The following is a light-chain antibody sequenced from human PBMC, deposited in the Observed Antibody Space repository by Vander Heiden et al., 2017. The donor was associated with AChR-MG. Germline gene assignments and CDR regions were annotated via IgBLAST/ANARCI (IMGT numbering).Light chain of an antibody. J-gene: IGKJ4*01. CDR1: QGISKY. Sequence: DIQMTQSPSSLSASIGDRVTITCRASQGISKYLAWYQQKPGKVPKLLIYAASTLQAGVPSRFSGSGYGTDFTLTINSRQPEDVAAYYCQKHNSTPPSTFGGGTKVEIK. CDR3: QKHNSTPPST. V-gene: IGKV1-27*01. CDR2: AAS.